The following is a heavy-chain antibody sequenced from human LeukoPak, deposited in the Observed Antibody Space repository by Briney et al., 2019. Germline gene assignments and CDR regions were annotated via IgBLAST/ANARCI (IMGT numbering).Heavy chain of an antibody. J-gene: IGHJ4*02. V-gene: IGHV3-74*01. Sequence: GGSLRLSCEVSGFTVSTYWMHWVRQGPGKGLEWVARLSSDGRSTNYADFVKGRATISRDNAKNTLFLVMSGLRADDTAVYYCARSYNYRFDYWGQGTLVVVSS. CDR1: GFTVSTYW. D-gene: IGHD3-22*01. CDR3: ARSYNYRFDY. CDR2: LSSDGRST.